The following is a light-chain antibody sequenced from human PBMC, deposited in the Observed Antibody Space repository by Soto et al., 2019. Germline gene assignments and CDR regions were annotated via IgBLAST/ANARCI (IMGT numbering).Light chain of an antibody. CDR1: SSNIGADYD. J-gene: IGLJ3*02. CDR2: RNS. V-gene: IGLV1-40*01. CDR3: QSYDSSLSGSV. Sequence: QSVLTQPPSVSGAPGQRVTISCTGSSSNIGADYDVHWYQQLPGTAPKLLIYRNSNRPSGVPDRVSGSKSGTSASLAITGLQAEDEADYYCQSYDSSLSGSVFGGGTKLTVL.